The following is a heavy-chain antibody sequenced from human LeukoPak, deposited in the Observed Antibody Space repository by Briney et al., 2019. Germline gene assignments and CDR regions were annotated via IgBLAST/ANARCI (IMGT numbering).Heavy chain of an antibody. CDR3: ATERARIVGARGPYYYYYMDV. Sequence: GASVKVSCKASGYTFTSYGISWVRQAPGQGLEWMGWISAYNDNINYAQNLQGRFTMTTDTSTSTAYMELRSLRPDDTAVYYCATERARIVGARGPYYYYYMDVWGKGTTVTVSS. V-gene: IGHV1-18*01. CDR1: GYTFTSYG. D-gene: IGHD1-26*01. CDR2: ISAYNDNI. J-gene: IGHJ6*03.